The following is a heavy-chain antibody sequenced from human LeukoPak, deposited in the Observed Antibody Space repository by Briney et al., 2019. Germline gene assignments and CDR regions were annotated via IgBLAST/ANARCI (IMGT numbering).Heavy chain of an antibody. Sequence: GGSLRLFCAASGFTVSSNYMSWVRQAPGKGLEWVSVIYSGGSTYYADSVKGRFTISRHNSKNTLYLQMNSLRAEDTAVYYCARGMGNYYDSSGYLLLNWGQGTLVTVSS. D-gene: IGHD3-22*01. J-gene: IGHJ4*02. CDR2: IYSGGST. V-gene: IGHV3-53*04. CDR1: GFTVSSNY. CDR3: ARGMGNYYDSSGYLLLN.